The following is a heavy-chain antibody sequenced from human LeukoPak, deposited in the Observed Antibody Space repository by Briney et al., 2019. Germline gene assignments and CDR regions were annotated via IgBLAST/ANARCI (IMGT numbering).Heavy chain of an antibody. CDR1: GYTFTSYG. Sequence: ASVKVSCKASGYTFTSYGITWVRQAPGQGLEWMGWINPNSGGTNYAQKFQGRVTMTRDTSISTAYMELSRLRSDDTAVYYCTVLTAAGSTYYLDYWGQGTLVTVSS. D-gene: IGHD6-13*01. V-gene: IGHV1-2*02. J-gene: IGHJ4*02. CDR3: TVLTAAGSTYYLDY. CDR2: INPNSGGT.